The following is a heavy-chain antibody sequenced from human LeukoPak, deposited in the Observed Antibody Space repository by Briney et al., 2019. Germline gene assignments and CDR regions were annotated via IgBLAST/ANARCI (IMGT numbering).Heavy chain of an antibody. CDR1: GYTFTNYG. CDR2: INPNSGGT. D-gene: IGHD6-13*01. Sequence: ASVKVSCKASGYTFTNYGISWVRQAPGQGLEWMGRINPNSGGTNYAQKFQGRVTMTRDTSISTAYMELSRLRSDDTAVYYCARDPDSSSWYRFDPWGQGTLVTVSS. J-gene: IGHJ5*02. V-gene: IGHV1-2*06. CDR3: ARDPDSSSWYRFDP.